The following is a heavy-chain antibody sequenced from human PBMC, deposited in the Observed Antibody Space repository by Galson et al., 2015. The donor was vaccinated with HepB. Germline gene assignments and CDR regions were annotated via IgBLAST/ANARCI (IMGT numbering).Heavy chain of an antibody. CDR3: ARIRLGEFY. J-gene: IGHJ4*02. CDR1: GFTFSSYE. Sequence: SLRLSCAASGFTFSSYEMNWVRQTPGKGLEWVSYISRSGSNIHYADSVKGRITISRDNAKNSLHLQMNSLRAEDTAIYYCARIRLGEFYWGQGTLVTVSS. CDR2: ISRSGSNI. V-gene: IGHV3-48*03. D-gene: IGHD3-16*01.